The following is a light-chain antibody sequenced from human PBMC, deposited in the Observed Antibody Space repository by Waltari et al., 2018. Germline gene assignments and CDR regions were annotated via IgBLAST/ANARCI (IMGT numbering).Light chain of an antibody. CDR3: QAYDSSLRGFYV. CDR1: SSNLGEGYC. CDR2: DNT. V-gene: IGLV1-40*01. Sequence: QSVLTQPPSLSGAPGQRVPLPSPGSSSNLGEGYCVQWSQQFPGTAPKLLIYDNTKRPSGVPARFSGSKSGTSASLAITGLQAEDEADYYCQAYDSSLRGFYVFGTGTAVTV. J-gene: IGLJ1*01.